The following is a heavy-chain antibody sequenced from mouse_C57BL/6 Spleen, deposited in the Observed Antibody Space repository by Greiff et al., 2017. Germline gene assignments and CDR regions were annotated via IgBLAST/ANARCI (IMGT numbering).Heavy chain of an antibody. CDR3: ARSWYDYIFAY. D-gene: IGHD2-4*01. CDR1: GYTFTSYW. J-gene: IGHJ3*01. Sequence: QVQLQQSGAELVRPGTSVKLSCKASGYTFTSYWMHWVKQRPGQGLEWIGVIDPSDSYTNYNQKFKGKATLTVATSSSTAYMQLSSLTSEDSAVYYCARSWYDYIFAYWGQGTLVTVSA. V-gene: IGHV1-59*01. CDR2: IDPSDSYT.